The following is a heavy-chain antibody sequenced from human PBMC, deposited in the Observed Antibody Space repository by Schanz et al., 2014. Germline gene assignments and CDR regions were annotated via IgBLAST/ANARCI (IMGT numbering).Heavy chain of an antibody. V-gene: IGHV1-18*01. Sequence: QVQLVQSGAEVKKPGASVKVSCKASGYTFTSYGINWVRQAPGQGLEWMGWISAYNGNTNYAQKLQGRLTMTTDTNTTTADMELRSMSSNATAVDYCARGGYSSGRSDRDIARCDYWGQGTLVNVSS. CDR1: GYTFTSYG. CDR2: ISAYNGNT. D-gene: IGHD6-19*01. CDR3: ARGGYSSGRSDRDIARCDY. J-gene: IGHJ4*02.